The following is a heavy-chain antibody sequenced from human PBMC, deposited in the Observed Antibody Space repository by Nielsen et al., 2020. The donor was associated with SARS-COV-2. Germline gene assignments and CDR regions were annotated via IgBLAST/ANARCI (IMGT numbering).Heavy chain of an antibody. V-gene: IGHV3-9*01. CDR3: ARDRTRCSSTSCYADAFDI. Sequence: VRQAPGKGLEWVSGISWNSGSIGYADSVKGRFTISRDNAKNTLYLQMNSLRAEDTAVYYCARDRTRCSSTSCYADAFDIWGQGTMVTVSS. D-gene: IGHD2-2*01. CDR2: ISWNSGSI. J-gene: IGHJ3*02.